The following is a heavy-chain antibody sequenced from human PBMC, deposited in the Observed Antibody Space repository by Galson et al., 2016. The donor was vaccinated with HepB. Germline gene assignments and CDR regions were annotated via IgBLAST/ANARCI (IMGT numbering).Heavy chain of an antibody. V-gene: IGHV4-61*01. CDR1: GGSVSSGSYH. D-gene: IGHD3-3*01. CDR3: ARLITIFGVVAFDY. Sequence: SETLSLTCSVSGGSVSSGSYHWSWIRQPPGKGLEWIGYIYYSGRTNYNPSLKSRVTISVDTSKNQFSLKLSSVTAADSAVYYCARLITIFGVVAFDYWGQGTLVTVSS. J-gene: IGHJ4*02. CDR2: IYYSGRT.